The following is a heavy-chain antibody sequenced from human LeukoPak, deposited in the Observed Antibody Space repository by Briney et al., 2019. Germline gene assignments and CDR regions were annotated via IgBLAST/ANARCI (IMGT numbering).Heavy chain of an antibody. V-gene: IGHV3-74*01. CDR3: TRGLQGIDY. CDR1: GFAVSMYW. CDR2: LDTDVSST. Sequence: GGSLRLSCAASGFAVSMYWMHWVRQAPGKGLVWVSRLDTDVSSTDYADSVKGRFTISRDNAKNTLYLQMNSLRAEDTAVYYCTRGLQGIDYWGQGTLVTVSS. J-gene: IGHJ4*02. D-gene: IGHD4-11*01.